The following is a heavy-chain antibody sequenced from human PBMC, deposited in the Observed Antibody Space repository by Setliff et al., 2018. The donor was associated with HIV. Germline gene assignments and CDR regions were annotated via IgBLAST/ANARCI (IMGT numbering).Heavy chain of an antibody. CDR3: ALLNHIVVVHALLPGDY. CDR2: INPNSGGT. Sequence: ASVKVSCKASGYTFTGFYMHWVRQAPGQGLEWMGRINPNSGGTNYAQKFQGRVTMTRDTSMNTAYMELSRLRSDDTAVYYCALLNHIVVVHALLPGDYWGQGTPVTSPQ. CDR1: GYTFTGFY. D-gene: IGHD2-21*01. V-gene: IGHV1-2*06. J-gene: IGHJ4*02.